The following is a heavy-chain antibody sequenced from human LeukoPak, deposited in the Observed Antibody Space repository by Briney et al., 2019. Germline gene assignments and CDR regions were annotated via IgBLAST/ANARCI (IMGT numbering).Heavy chain of an antibody. CDR2: ISGSGGST. CDR1: GFTFSSYA. Sequence: GGSLRLSCAASGFTFSSYAMSWVRQAPGKGLEWVSAISGSGGSTYYADSVKGRFTISRDNSKNTLYLRMNSLRAEDTAVYYCAKDVGYYGSGSYIDYWGQGTLVTVSS. J-gene: IGHJ4*02. V-gene: IGHV3-23*01. CDR3: AKDVGYYGSGSYIDY. D-gene: IGHD3-10*01.